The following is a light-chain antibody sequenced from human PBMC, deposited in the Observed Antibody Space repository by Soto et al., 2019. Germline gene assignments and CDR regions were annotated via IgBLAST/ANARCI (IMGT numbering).Light chain of an antibody. CDR2: DVS. J-gene: IGKJ1*01. CDR1: QTISSW. V-gene: IGKV1-5*01. CDR3: QQYVYSRT. Sequence: PDTLSGAIGNKGTITCRASQTISSWLAWYQQKPGKAPKLLMFDVSNLESGVPSRFSGSGSGTEFTLIISSLHSDDFATYYCQQYVYSRTFGQGTKVDI.